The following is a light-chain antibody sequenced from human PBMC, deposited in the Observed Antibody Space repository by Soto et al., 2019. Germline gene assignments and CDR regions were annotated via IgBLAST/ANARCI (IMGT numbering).Light chain of an antibody. J-gene: IGKJ2*01. CDR2: GAS. CDR3: QQVYYFPHT. V-gene: IGKV1-39*01. CDR1: QTINNY. Sequence: DIQMTQSPSSLSASVGDRVTITCRTSQTINNYLNWYRQKPGKVPEVLIYGASSLQRGVSSRFTGSASRTYFTLTISSLQPEDVATDYCQQVYYFPHTFGQGTKVEV.